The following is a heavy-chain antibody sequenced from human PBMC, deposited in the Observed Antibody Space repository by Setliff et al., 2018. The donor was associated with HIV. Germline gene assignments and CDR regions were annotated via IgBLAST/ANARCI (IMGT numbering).Heavy chain of an antibody. CDR1: GGTFSSYA. CDR2: IIPMFATT. CDR3: ARGSSGWYVYYYYGMDV. D-gene: IGHD6-19*01. V-gene: IGHV1-69*05. J-gene: IGHJ6*02. Sequence: SVKVSCKASGGTFSSYAIIWVRQAPGQGLEWMGGIIPMFATTNYAQKFQGRVTVTTDESTSTAYVELSSLRSEDTAVYYCARGSSGWYVYYYYGMDVWGQGTTVTVSS.